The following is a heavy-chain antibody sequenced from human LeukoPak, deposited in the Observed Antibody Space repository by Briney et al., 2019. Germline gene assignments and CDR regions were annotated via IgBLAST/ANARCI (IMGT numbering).Heavy chain of an antibody. CDR3: ARDEDHGPIQLWRPFDY. CDR2: ISYDGSNK. CDR1: GFTFSSYA. Sequence: GGSLRLSCAASGFTFSSYAMHWVRQAPGKGLEWVAVISYDGSNKYYADSVKGRFTISRDNSKNTLYLQMNSLRAEDTAVYYCARDEDHGPIQLWRPFDYWGQGTLVTVSS. J-gene: IGHJ4*02. D-gene: IGHD5-18*01. V-gene: IGHV3-30-3*01.